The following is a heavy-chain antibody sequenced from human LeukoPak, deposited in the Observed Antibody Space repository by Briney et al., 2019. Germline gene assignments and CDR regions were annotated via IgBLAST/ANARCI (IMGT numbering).Heavy chain of an antibody. CDR2: INSDGSWI. J-gene: IGHJ4*02. D-gene: IGHD2-2*01. CDR1: GNYW. V-gene: IGHV3-74*01. CDR3: VSFYETY. Sequence: GGSLRLSCAASGNYWMHWVRQAPGKGLVWVSHINSDGSWISYADSVKGRFTISKDNAKNTVYLQMNNLRAEDTAVYYCVSFYETYWGRGTLVTVSS.